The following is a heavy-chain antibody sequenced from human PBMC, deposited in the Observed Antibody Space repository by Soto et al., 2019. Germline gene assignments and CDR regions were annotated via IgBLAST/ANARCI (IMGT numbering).Heavy chain of an antibody. V-gene: IGHV3-48*01. J-gene: IGHJ4*02. Sequence: EVQLVESGGGLVQPGGSLRLSCAASGFTFSSYSMNWVRQAPGKGLEWVSYISSSSSTIYYADSVKGRFTISRDNAKNSLDLQMNSLRAEDTAVYYCASIWWDSSSSDDFDYWGQGTLVTVSS. CDR3: ASIWWDSSSSDDFDY. D-gene: IGHD6-6*01. CDR2: ISSSSSTI. CDR1: GFTFSSYS.